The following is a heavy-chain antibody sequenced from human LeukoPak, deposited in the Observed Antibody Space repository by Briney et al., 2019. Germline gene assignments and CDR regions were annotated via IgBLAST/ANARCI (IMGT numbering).Heavy chain of an antibody. J-gene: IGHJ4*02. CDR2: IKQDGSEK. V-gene: IGHV3-7*01. CDR3: ARRGYGDYWSQRNYFDY. CDR1: GFTFSSYW. Sequence: GGSLRLSCAASGFTFSSYWMSWVRQAPGKGLEWVANIKQDGSEKYYVDSVKGRFTISRDNAKNSLYLQMNSLRAEDTAVYYCARRGYGDYWSQRNYFDYWGQGTLVTVSS. D-gene: IGHD4-17*01.